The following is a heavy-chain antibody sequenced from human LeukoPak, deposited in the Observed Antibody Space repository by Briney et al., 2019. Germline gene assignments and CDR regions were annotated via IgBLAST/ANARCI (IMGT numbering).Heavy chain of an antibody. V-gene: IGHV4-34*01. D-gene: IGHD1-7*01. J-gene: IGHJ6*03. CDR3: ARRWNYGRNYYIDV. CDR2: INDSGRT. CDR1: GGSFSNYY. Sequence: SETLSLTCAVYGGSFSNYYWSWIRQPPGKGLEWIGEINDSGRTNYNPSLMSRVTVSVDTSKNQFSLRLTFVTATDTAVYYCARRWNYGRNYYIDVWGNGATVSVSS.